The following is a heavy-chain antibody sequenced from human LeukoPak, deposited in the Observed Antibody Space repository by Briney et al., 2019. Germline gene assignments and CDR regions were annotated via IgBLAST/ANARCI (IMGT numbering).Heavy chain of an antibody. CDR2: INDSGDST. CDR3: AKGTLPYCSGGRCYPFDS. Sequence: GGSLILSCAAYRFTFSNFASSWVRQSPGKGLECVSAINDSGDSTVYADSAKGRFTSSSDNSKSIVYLQMNRLRAEDTAVYYCAKGTLPYCSGGRCYPFDSWGRGSLVTVSS. V-gene: IGHV3-23*01. J-gene: IGHJ4*02. D-gene: IGHD2-15*01. CDR1: RFTFSNFA.